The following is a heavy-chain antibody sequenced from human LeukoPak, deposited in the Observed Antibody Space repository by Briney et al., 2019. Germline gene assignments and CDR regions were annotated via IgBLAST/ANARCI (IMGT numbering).Heavy chain of an antibody. J-gene: IGHJ4*02. CDR3: ASGGDSSGWVFVDY. V-gene: IGHV4-61*02. D-gene: IGHD6-19*01. Sequence: SQTLSLTCTVSGGSISSGSYHWSWIRQPAGKGLEWIGRIYTSGSTNYNPSLKSRVTISVDTSKNQFSLKLSSVTAADTAVYYCASGGDSSGWVFVDYWGQGTLVTVSS. CDR1: GGSISSGSYH. CDR2: IYTSGST.